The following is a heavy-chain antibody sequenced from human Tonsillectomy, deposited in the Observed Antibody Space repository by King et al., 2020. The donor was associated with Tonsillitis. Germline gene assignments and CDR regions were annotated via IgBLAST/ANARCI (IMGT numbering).Heavy chain of an antibody. Sequence: QLQESGPGLVKPSENLSLTCIVSGGSISSSSYYWGWIRQPPGKGLEWIGSIYYSGTTYYNPSLESRINISVDTSKNQFSLKLSSVTAADTAVYYCANHMSHYDILTGSNWFDPWGQGILVTVSS. CDR2: IYYSGTT. D-gene: IGHD3-9*01. CDR1: GGSISSSSYY. CDR3: ANHMSHYDILTGSNWFDP. J-gene: IGHJ5*02. V-gene: IGHV4-39*07.